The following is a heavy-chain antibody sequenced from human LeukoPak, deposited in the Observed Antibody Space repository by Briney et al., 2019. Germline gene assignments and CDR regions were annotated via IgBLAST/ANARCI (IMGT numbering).Heavy chain of an antibody. J-gene: IGHJ4*02. CDR3: ARGVDFWSGYHTYYFDY. CDR2: INHSGST. Sequence: PSETLSLTCAVYGGSFSGYYWSWIRQPPGKGLEWIGEINHSGSTNYNPSLKSRVTISVDTSKNQFSLKLSSVTAADTAVYYCARGVDFWSGYHTYYFDYWGQGTLVTVSS. CDR1: GGSFSGYY. D-gene: IGHD3-3*01. V-gene: IGHV4-34*01.